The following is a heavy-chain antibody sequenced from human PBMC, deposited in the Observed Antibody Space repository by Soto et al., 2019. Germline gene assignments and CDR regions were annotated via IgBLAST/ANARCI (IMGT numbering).Heavy chain of an antibody. D-gene: IGHD2-8*01. CDR3: ARDRGYCTNGVCYSRLDY. CDR2: FNPSDGST. J-gene: IGHJ4*02. V-gene: IGHV1-46*01. CDR1: GYTFTPHH. Sequence: ASVKVSCKASGYTFTPHHMHWVRQAPGQGPEWMGIFNPSDGSTNYAQKFQGRVTMTRDTSTSTVYMELSSLRSDDTAVYYCARDRGYCTNGVCYSRLDYWGQGTLVTVSS.